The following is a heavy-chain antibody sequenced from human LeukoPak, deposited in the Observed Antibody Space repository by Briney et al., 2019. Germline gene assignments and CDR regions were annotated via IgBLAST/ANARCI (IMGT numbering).Heavy chain of an antibody. J-gene: IGHJ6*02. D-gene: IGHD2-2*02. CDR1: GYTFTSYG. CDR3: ARDQIMDQLLYGDYYYGMDV. Sequence: ASVKVSCKASGYTFTSYGISWVRQAPGQGLEWMGWIRAYNGNTNYAQKLQGRVTMTTDTSTSTAYMELRSLRSDDTAVYYCARDQIMDQLLYGDYYYGMDVWGQGTTVIVSS. CDR2: IRAYNGNT. V-gene: IGHV1-18*01.